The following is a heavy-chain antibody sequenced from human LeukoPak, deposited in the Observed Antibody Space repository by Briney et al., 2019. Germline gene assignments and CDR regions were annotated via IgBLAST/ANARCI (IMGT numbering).Heavy chain of an antibody. CDR2: INHSGST. V-gene: IGHV4-34*01. D-gene: IGHD5-12*01. CDR1: GGSFSGYY. J-gene: IGHJ3*02. Sequence: SETLSLTCAVYGGSFSGYYWSWIRQPPGKGLEWIGEINHSGSTNYNPSLKSRVTISVDTSKNQFSLKLSSVTAADTAVYHCARVRPNYYSGYDNAFDIWGQGTMVTVSS. CDR3: ARVRPNYYSGYDNAFDI.